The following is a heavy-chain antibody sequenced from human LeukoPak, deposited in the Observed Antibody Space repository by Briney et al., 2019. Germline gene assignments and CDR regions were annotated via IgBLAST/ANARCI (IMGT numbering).Heavy chain of an antibody. Sequence: PSETLSLTCTVSGGSISSYYWSWIRQPPGKGLEWIGYIYYSGSTNYNPSLKSRVTISVDTSKNQFSLKLSSVTAADTAVYYCASSSSGSGSPFDYWGRGTLVTVSS. D-gene: IGHD3-10*01. CDR2: IYYSGST. V-gene: IGHV4-59*01. J-gene: IGHJ4*02. CDR3: ASSSSGSGSPFDY. CDR1: GGSISSYY.